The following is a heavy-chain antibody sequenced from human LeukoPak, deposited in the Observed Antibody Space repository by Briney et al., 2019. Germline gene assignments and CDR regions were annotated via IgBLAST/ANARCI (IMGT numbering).Heavy chain of an antibody. J-gene: IGHJ1*01. Sequence: PSETLSLTCTVSGGSISSSSYYWGWIRQPPGKGLEWIGSIYYSGSTYYNPSLKSRVTISVDTSKNQFSLKLSSVTAADTAVYYCTREASGYSYGYEEHWGQGTLVTVSS. D-gene: IGHD5-18*01. CDR2: IYYSGST. V-gene: IGHV4-39*07. CDR1: GGSISSSSYY. CDR3: TREASGYSYGYEEH.